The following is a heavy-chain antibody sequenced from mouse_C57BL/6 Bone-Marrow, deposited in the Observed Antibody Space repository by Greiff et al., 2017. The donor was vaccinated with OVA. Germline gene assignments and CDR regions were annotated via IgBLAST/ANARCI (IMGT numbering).Heavy chain of an antibody. V-gene: IGHV2-5*01. Sequence: QVQLQQSGPGLVQPSQSLSITCPVSGFSLTSYGVPWVRQSPGKGLEWLGVIWRGGSTDYNAAFMSRLSITKDNSKSQVFFKMNSLQADDTAIYYCAKKGSSYDYAMDYWGQGTSVTVSS. D-gene: IGHD1-1*01. CDR3: AKKGSSYDYAMDY. CDR2: IWRGGST. CDR1: GFSLTSYG. J-gene: IGHJ4*01.